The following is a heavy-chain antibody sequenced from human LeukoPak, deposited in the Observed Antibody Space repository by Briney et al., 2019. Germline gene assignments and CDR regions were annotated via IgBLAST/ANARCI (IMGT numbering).Heavy chain of an antibody. J-gene: IGHJ4*02. D-gene: IGHD3-3*01. CDR3: AKPYYDFWSGYSARDY. Sequence: GGSLRLSCAASGFTFSSYAMSWVRQAPGKGLEWVSAIIGSGGSTYYADSVKGRFTIPRDNAKNTLYLQMNSLRAEDTAVYYCAKPYYDFWSGYSARDYWGQGTLVTVSS. V-gene: IGHV3-23*01. CDR2: IIGSGGST. CDR1: GFTFSSYA.